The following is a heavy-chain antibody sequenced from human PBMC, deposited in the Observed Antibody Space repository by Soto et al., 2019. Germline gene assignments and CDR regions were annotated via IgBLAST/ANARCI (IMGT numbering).Heavy chain of an antibody. CDR2: IYYSGST. Sequence: SDTLSLTWTVSGGSISSSSYYWGWIRQPPGKGLEWIGSIYYSGSTYYNPSLKSRVTISVDTSKNQFSLKLSSVTAADTAVYYCARRPDYGDYFDYWGQGTLVTVSS. D-gene: IGHD4-17*01. CDR3: ARRPDYGDYFDY. CDR1: GGSISSSSYY. V-gene: IGHV4-39*01. J-gene: IGHJ4*02.